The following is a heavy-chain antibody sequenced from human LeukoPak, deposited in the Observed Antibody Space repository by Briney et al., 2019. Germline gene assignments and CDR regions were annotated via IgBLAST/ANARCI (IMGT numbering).Heavy chain of an antibody. CDR2: INWNSGII. CDR3: AKDKSHSSWTSRYYYYALDA. Sequence: GGSLRLSCAASGFTFDEYAIHWVRHAPGKGLEWVSGINWNSGIIGYADSVKGRFTISRDNAKNSLYLQMNSLRAEDTALYYCAKDKSHSSWTSRYYYYALDAWGQGTTVTVSS. CDR1: GFTFDEYA. D-gene: IGHD6-19*01. J-gene: IGHJ6*02. V-gene: IGHV3-9*01.